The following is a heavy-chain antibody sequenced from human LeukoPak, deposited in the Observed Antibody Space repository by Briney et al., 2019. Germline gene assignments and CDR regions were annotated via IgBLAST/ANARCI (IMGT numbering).Heavy chain of an antibody. CDR2: IYWDDDK. J-gene: IGHJ5*02. CDR3: AHSPLGIAVAGPMGFDP. D-gene: IGHD6-19*01. CDR1: GFSLSTSGVG. V-gene: IGHV2-5*02. Sequence: SGPTLVNPTQTLTLTCTFSGFSLSTSGVGVGWIRQPPGKALEWLALIYWDDDKRYSPSLKSRLTITKDTSKNQVVLTMTNMDPVDTATYYCAHSPLGIAVAGPMGFDPWGQGTLVTVSS.